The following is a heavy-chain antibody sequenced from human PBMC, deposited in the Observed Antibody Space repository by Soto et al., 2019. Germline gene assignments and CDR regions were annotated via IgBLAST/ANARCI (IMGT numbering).Heavy chain of an antibody. CDR3: AKDFSDSSGWYDTFDY. CDR2: ISGSGGST. Sequence: VGSLRLSCAASGFTLSSYAMSWVRQAPGKGLEWVSAISGSGGSTYYADSVKGRFTISRDNSKNTLYLQMNSLRAEDTAVYYCAKDFSDSSGWYDTFDYWGQGTLVTVSS. D-gene: IGHD6-19*01. J-gene: IGHJ4*02. V-gene: IGHV3-23*01. CDR1: GFTLSSYA.